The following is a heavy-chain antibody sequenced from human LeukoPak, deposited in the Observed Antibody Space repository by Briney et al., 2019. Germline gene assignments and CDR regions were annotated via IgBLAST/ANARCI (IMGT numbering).Heavy chain of an antibody. J-gene: IGHJ4*02. Sequence: GSLRLSCAASGFNLTIYAMHWVRQAPGKGLEWVAFIRYDGSNKYYADSVKGRFTISRENSKNTLYLQMNSLRAEDTAVYYCANENGGPDYWGQGTLVTVSS. D-gene: IGHD3-10*01. V-gene: IGHV3-30*02. CDR2: IRYDGSNK. CDR1: GFNLTIYA. CDR3: ANENGGPDY.